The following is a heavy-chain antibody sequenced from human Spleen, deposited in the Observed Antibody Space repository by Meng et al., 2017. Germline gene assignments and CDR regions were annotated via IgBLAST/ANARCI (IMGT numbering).Heavy chain of an antibody. V-gene: IGHV3-21*01. CDR3: ARVSGHFDY. D-gene: IGHD3-10*01. CDR2: ISSGSTYI. Sequence: GESLKISCAASGFTFSSYSINWVRQAPGKGLEWVSSISSGSTYIYYADSVKGRFTVSRDNAKNSLSLQMNSLRAEDTAVYYCARVSGHFDYWGQGTQVTVSS. J-gene: IGHJ4*02. CDR1: GFTFSSYS.